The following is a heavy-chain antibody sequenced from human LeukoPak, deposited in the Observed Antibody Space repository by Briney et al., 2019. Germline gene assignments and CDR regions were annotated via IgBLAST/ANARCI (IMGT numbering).Heavy chain of an antibody. J-gene: IGHJ5*02. D-gene: IGHD6-13*01. Sequence: PSETLSLTCTVSGGSICSYYWSWIRQPPGKGLEWIGYIYYSGSTNYNPSLKSRVTISVDTSKNQFSLKLSSVTAADTAVYYCARDNGSSEWAGFDPWGQGTLVTVSS. V-gene: IGHV4-59*01. CDR1: GGSICSYY. CDR3: ARDNGSSEWAGFDP. CDR2: IYYSGST.